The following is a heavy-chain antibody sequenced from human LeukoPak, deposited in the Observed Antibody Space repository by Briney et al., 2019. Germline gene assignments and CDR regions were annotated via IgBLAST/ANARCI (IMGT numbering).Heavy chain of an antibody. J-gene: IGHJ2*01. CDR2: VYYSGST. CDR3: VRRDSSTYWYFDL. CDR1: GASISSYY. V-gene: IGHV4-59*08. D-gene: IGHD6-13*01. Sequence: SETLSLTCTVSGASISSYYWSWIRQPPGQGLEWIGYVYYSGSTNSNPSLESRVTMSVDTSNSQFSLKLNSVTAADTAVYYCVRRDSSTYWYFDLWGRGTLVTVSS.